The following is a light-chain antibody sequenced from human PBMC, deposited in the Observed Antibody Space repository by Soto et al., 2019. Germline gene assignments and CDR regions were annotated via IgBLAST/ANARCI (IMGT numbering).Light chain of an antibody. CDR2: GAS. V-gene: IGKV3-15*01. J-gene: IGKJ5*01. CDR1: QSVSSN. CDR3: QQYNDWPPPT. Sequence: EIAMTQSPATLSVSPGERATLSCRASQSVSSNLAWYQQKPGQAPRLLIYGASTRATGIPARFSGSGSGTEFTLTISSLQSEDFAVYYCQQYNDWPPPTFGQGTRLEIK.